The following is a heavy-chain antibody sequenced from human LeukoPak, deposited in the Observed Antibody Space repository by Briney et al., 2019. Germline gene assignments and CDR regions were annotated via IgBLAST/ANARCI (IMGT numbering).Heavy chain of an antibody. Sequence: PGGSLRLSCAASGFPFAPFWMTWVRQAPGKGPEFVATMNRDGSEVAYGNSVRGRFTISRDNAKNSLYLQMYSLRAEDTAVYYCARGIDEWLYLNYWGKGALVTVSS. CDR1: GFPFAPFW. CDR3: ARGIDEWLYLNY. V-gene: IGHV3-7*03. J-gene: IGHJ4*02. CDR2: MNRDGSEV. D-gene: IGHD3-3*01.